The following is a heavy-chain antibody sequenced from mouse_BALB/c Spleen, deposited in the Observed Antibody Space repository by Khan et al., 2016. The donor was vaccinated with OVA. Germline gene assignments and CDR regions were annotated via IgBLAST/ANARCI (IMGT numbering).Heavy chain of an antibody. CDR1: GYTFTSYW. V-gene: IGHV1S81*02. J-gene: IGHJ2*01. CDR2: TNPTNGRT. CDR3: AIIERIEATYFDY. Sequence: QVQLQQPGAELVKAGASVKMSCKASGYTFTSYWMHWVKQRLGQGLEWFAETNPTNGRTYYNEKFKSKATLTVDKSSSTAYMLLSGPTFEDSAVYYCAIIERIEATYFDYWGQGTTLTVSA. D-gene: IGHD1-1*01.